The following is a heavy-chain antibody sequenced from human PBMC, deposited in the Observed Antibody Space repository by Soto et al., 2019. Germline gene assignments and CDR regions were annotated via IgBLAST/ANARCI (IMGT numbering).Heavy chain of an antibody. Sequence: QVQLQESGPGLVKPSETLSVTCTVSGGSVCSGTYYWSWIRQPPGKGLEWIGYIYYSGNTNYNPSLKSRVTISVDMSKNQFSLNLRSVTAADTAVYYCARLATGYWYFDLWGRGTLVTVSS. CDR3: ARLATGYWYFDL. D-gene: IGHD6-13*01. V-gene: IGHV4-61*01. CDR1: GGSVCSGTYY. CDR2: IYYSGNT. J-gene: IGHJ2*01.